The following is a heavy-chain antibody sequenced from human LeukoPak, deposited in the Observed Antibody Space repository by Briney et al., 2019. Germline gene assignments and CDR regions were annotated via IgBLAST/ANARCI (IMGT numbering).Heavy chain of an antibody. D-gene: IGHD1-1*01. CDR3: AKATGTLTN. J-gene: IGHJ4*02. V-gene: IGHV3-23*01. Sequence: GGSLRLSCAASGFTFNSYAMSWVRQAPGKGLEWVSSISGRGGSTYYADSVKGRFTISRDNSKNTLYLQMNSLTAEDTAIFYCAKATGTLTNWGQGILVTVSS. CDR1: GFTFNSYA. CDR2: ISGRGGST.